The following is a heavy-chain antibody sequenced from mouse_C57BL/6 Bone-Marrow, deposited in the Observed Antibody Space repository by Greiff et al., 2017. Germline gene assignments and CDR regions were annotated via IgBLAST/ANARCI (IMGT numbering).Heavy chain of an antibody. V-gene: IGHV1-81*01. CDR2: IYPRSGNN. D-gene: IGHD2-3*01. Sequence: VMLVESGAELARPGASVRLSCKASGYTFTSYGISWVKQRTGQGLEWIGEIYPRSGNNYYNEKFKGKGKLTAAKSSSTAYMELRSLTSEDSAVYCCARYGYYGYYAMDYWGQGTSVTVSA. CDR1: GYTFTSYG. CDR3: ARYGYYGYYAMDY. J-gene: IGHJ4*01.